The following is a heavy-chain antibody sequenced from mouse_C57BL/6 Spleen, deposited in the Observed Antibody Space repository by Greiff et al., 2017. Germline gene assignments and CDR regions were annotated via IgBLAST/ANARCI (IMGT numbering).Heavy chain of an antibody. CDR1: GFTFSSYA. Sequence: EVQRVESGEGLVKPGGSLKLSCAASGFTFSSYAMSWVRQTPEKRLEWVAYISSGGDYIYYADTVKGGFTISRDNARNTLYLQMSSLKSEDTAMYYCTREEDYERLFAYWGQGTLVTVSA. J-gene: IGHJ3*01. CDR3: TREEDYERLFAY. D-gene: IGHD2-4*01. V-gene: IGHV5-9-1*02. CDR2: ISSGGDYI.